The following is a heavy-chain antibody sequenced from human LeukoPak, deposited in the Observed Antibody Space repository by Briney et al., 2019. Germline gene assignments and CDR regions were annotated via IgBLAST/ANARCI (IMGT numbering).Heavy chain of an antibody. CDR2: INPILGNT. CDR3: ARGHADQYWYYMDV. Sequence: ASVKVSCTASGYTFTSNSMHWVRQAPGQGLEWMGWINPILGNTKYAQRFQGRLTITRDTSISTAYTELSGLRSDDTAFYYFARGHADQYWYYMDVWGKGTSVTVSS. CDR1: GYTFTSNS. J-gene: IGHJ6*03. V-gene: IGHV1-2*02. D-gene: IGHD2-15*01.